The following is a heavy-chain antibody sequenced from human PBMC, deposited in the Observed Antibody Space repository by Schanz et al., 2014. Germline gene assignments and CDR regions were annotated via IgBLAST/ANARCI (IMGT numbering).Heavy chain of an antibody. D-gene: IGHD2-8*02. Sequence: VQLVESGGGLAQPGRSRRLSCEASGFTFSSYGMHWVRQAPGKGLEWVAVISYDGNNEDYADSVKGRFSISRDNSQNTLYLQMDSLRPEDTAVYFCAKDTGYCHGGACYCFEYWGLGILVTVSS. CDR2: ISYDGNNE. CDR3: AKDTGYCHGGACYCFEY. CDR1: GFTFSSYG. J-gene: IGHJ4*02. V-gene: IGHV3-30*18.